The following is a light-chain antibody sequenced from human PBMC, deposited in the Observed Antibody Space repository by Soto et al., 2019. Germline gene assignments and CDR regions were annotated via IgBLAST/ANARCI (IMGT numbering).Light chain of an antibody. CDR1: QSIRSER. CDR3: QEYDGAPTT. V-gene: IGKV3-20*01. Sequence: EIVMTQSPDSLSLSPGARAMHYCRASQSIRSERLAWYQQKPGQAPRLVIFDASNRASGMPERFSGSGSGTDFTLTIARLEPEDFAVYYCQEYDGAPTTFGLGTRLEIK. CDR2: DAS. J-gene: IGKJ5*01.